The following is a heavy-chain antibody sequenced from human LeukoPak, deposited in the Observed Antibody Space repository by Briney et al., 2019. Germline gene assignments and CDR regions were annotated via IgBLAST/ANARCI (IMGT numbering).Heavy chain of an antibody. CDR3: ARETHTDRYYMDV. J-gene: IGHJ6*03. Sequence: SETLSLTCTVSGGSISSGPYYWSWIRQPAGKGLEWIGRIFASGSTNYNPSLKSRLTISVDTSKNRFSLKLSSVTAADTAVYYCARETHTDRYYMDVWGKGTTVTVS. D-gene: IGHD4-17*01. V-gene: IGHV4-61*02. CDR1: GGSISSGPYY. CDR2: IFASGST.